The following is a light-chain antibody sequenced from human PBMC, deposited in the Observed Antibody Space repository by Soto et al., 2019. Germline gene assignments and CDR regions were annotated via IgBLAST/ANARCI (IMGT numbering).Light chain of an antibody. V-gene: IGKV3-20*01. CDR1: QSVSSSY. J-gene: IGKJ1*01. CDR3: QQYGSSSWT. Sequence: EIVLTQSPGTLSLSPGERATLSCRASQSVSSSYLAWYQQKPGQAPRLLIYGASSRATGIPDRFSGSGSGTDFTLTISRVEREDFAVYYCQQYGSSSWTFGQGTKVEIK. CDR2: GAS.